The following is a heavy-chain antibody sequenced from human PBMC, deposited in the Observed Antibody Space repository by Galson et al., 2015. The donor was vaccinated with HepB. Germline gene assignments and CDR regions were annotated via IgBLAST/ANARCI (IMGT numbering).Heavy chain of an antibody. Sequence: SLRLSCAASEFTFGDYAMSWFRQAPGKGLEWVGFIRSKPYGATTEYAASVKGRFTISRDNSKNTLYLQMNSLRAEDTAVYYCAKSKSGYDKCSDYWGQGTLVTGSS. D-gene: IGHD5-12*01. CDR3: AKSKSGYDKCSDY. CDR2: IRSKPYGATT. J-gene: IGHJ4*02. CDR1: EFTFGDYA. V-gene: IGHV3-49*03.